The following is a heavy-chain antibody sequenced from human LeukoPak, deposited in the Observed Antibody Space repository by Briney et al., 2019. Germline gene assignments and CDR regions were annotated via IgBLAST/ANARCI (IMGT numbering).Heavy chain of an antibody. CDR2: ISGSGGST. J-gene: IGHJ4*02. CDR3: AKTGVGYCTGGSCSAADY. Sequence: GGSLRLSCVASGFTFSSYAMSWVCQAPGKGLEWVSAISGSGGSTNYADSVKGRFTISRDNSKNTLYLQMNSLRAEDTAVFYCAKTGVGYCTGGSCSAADYWGQGTLVTVSS. CDR1: GFTFSSYA. V-gene: IGHV3-23*01. D-gene: IGHD2-15*01.